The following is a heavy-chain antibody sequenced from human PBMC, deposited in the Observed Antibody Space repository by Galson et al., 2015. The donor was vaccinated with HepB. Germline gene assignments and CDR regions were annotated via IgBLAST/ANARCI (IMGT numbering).Heavy chain of an antibody. J-gene: IGHJ5*02. CDR1: GGSLSTYY. Sequence: SETLSLTCNVSGGSLSTYYWSWIRQPPGKRLEWVGYVYYNGNTNYNPSLKSRLTMSVDTSKNQFSLKLFSVTAADTAVYYCARGGSRWYNWFEPWGQGTLVTVSS. V-gene: IGHV4-59*01. CDR3: ARGGSRWYNWFEP. CDR2: VYYNGNT. D-gene: IGHD6-13*01.